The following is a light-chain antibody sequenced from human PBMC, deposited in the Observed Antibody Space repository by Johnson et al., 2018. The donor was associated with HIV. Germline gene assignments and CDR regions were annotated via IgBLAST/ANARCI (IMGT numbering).Light chain of an antibody. J-gene: IGLJ1*01. CDR1: SSNIGNNY. CDR2: DNN. V-gene: IGLV1-51*01. CDR3: GTWDSRLSGYV. Sequence: QSVLTQPPSVSAAPGQKVTISCSGSSSNIGNNYVSWYQQLPGTAPKLLIYDNNKRPSEIPDRFPGSKSGTSATLGITGLQTGDEADFYCGTWDSRLSGYVFGTGTTVTVL.